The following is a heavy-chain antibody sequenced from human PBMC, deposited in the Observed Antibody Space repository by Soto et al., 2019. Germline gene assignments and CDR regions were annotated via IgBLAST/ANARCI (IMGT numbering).Heavy chain of an antibody. CDR1: GGSISSYY. V-gene: IGHV4-59*08. D-gene: IGHD2-15*01. Sequence: SETLSLTCTVSGGSISSYYWSWIRQPPGKGLEWIGYIYYSGSTNYKPSLKSRVTISVDTSKNQFSLKLSSVTAADTAVYYCARHPSCSGGSCYLGYFDYWGQGTLVTVSS. CDR2: IYYSGST. CDR3: ARHPSCSGGSCYLGYFDY. J-gene: IGHJ4*02.